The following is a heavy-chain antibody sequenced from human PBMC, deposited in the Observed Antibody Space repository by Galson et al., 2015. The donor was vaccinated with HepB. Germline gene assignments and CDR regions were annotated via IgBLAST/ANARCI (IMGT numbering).Heavy chain of an antibody. J-gene: IGHJ6*02. CDR3: ARVFIAARPDYYYGMDV. D-gene: IGHD6-6*01. V-gene: IGHV3-30-3*01. Sequence: SLRLSCAASGFTFSSYAMHWVRQAPGKGLEWVAVISYDGSNKYYADSVKGRFTISRDNSKNTLYLQMNSLRAEDTAVYYCARVFIAARPDYYYGMDVWGQGTTVTVSS. CDR1: GFTFSSYA. CDR2: ISYDGSNK.